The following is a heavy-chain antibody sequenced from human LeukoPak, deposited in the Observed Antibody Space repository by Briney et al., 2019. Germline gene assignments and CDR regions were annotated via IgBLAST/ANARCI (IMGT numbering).Heavy chain of an antibody. Sequence: GGSLRLSCAASGFSFSNYWFHWVRQAPGEGLVWVSRTNEHGTIINYADSVKGRFTISRDNAKNTLYLQMNSLRTEDSALYYCVVDLSGSADYWGQGATVIVSS. CDR1: GFSFSNYW. CDR2: TNEHGTII. CDR3: VVDLSGSADY. V-gene: IGHV3-74*01. D-gene: IGHD3-10*01. J-gene: IGHJ4*02.